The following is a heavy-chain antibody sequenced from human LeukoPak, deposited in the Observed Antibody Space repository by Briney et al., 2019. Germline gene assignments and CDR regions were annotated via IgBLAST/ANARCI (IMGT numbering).Heavy chain of an antibody. CDR3: AREDDYSNYVLDY. J-gene: IGHJ4*02. CDR2: IYHSGST. V-gene: IGHV4-38-2*02. D-gene: IGHD4-11*01. Sequence: PSETLSLTCTVSGYSISSGYYWGWIRQPPGKGLEWIGSIYHSGSTYYNPSLKSRVTISVDTSKNQFSLKLSSVTAADTAVYYCAREDDYSNYVLDYWGQGTLVTVSS. CDR1: GYSISSGYY.